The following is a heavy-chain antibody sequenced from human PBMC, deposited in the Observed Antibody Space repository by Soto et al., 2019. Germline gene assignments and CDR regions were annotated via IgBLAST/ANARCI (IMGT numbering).Heavy chain of an antibody. V-gene: IGHV3-7*01. CDR2: IKQDGSEK. J-gene: IGHJ6*02. CDR3: ARVYPGSGWPYHYYGMDV. CDR1: GCTVSSLW. Sequence: GGALRVSCVAAGCTVSSLWMSLVRQAPGKGLEWVANIKQDGSEKYYVDSVKDRFTISRDNAKNSLYLQMNSLRAEDSAVYYCARVYPGSGWPYHYYGMDVWGQG. D-gene: IGHD6-19*01.